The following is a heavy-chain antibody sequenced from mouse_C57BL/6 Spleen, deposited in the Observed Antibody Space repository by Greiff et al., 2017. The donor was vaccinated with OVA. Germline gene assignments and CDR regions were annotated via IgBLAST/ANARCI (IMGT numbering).Heavy chain of an antibody. CDR3: ARGGGGYLSYWYFDV. D-gene: IGHD2-2*01. V-gene: IGHV3-6*01. J-gene: IGHJ1*03. Sequence: EVQLQQSGPGLVKPSQSLSLTCSVTGYSITSGYYWNWIRQFPGNKLEWMGYISYDGSNNYNPSLKNRISITRDTSKNQFFLKLNSVTTEDTATYYCARGGGGYLSYWYFDVWGTGTTVTVSS. CDR2: ISYDGSN. CDR1: GYSITSGYY.